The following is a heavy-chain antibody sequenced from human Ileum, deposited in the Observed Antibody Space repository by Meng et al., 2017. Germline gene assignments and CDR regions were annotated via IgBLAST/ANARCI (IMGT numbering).Heavy chain of an antibody. V-gene: IGHV4-61*08. CDR2: AST. D-gene: IGHD1-26*01. Sequence: QVQLQGSGPGLVRPSETLSLIFTVSGGSVSRAGYQWGWIRQPPGKGLEWIGYASTNYNPSLKSRVTISLDTSRNQFSLSLSSVTAADTAVYYCARDHMGSLDYWGQGILVTVSS. CDR3: ARDHMGSLDY. J-gene: IGHJ4*02. CDR1: GGSVSRAGYQ.